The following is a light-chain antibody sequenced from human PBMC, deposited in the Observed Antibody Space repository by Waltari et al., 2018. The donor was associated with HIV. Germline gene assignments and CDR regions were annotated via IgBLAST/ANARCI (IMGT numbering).Light chain of an antibody. J-gene: IGLJ1*01. V-gene: IGLV1-44*01. Sequence: QSVLTQPPSASGTHGQRVTIPRSGGSSHIGANIVHWYQLLPGRAPRLLIYATNQRPSGVPDRFSGSKSGTSASLAISGLQSEDEGDYYCATWDNGLNGRHVFGTGTQVTV. CDR1: SSHIGANI. CDR2: ATN. CDR3: ATWDNGLNGRHV.